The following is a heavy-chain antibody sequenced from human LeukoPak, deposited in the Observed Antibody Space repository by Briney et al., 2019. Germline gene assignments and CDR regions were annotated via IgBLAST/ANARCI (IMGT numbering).Heavy chain of an antibody. CDR2: INHSGST. V-gene: IGHV4-34*01. J-gene: IGHJ4*02. CDR3: GRGKTYYYGSGSYPRYFDY. Sequence: SETLSLTCAVYGGSFSGYYWSWIRQPPGKGLEWIGEINHSGSTNYNPSLKSRVTISVDTSKNQFSLKLSSVTAADTAVYYCGRGKTYYYGSGSYPRYFDYWGQGTLVTVSS. CDR1: GGSFSGYY. D-gene: IGHD3-10*01.